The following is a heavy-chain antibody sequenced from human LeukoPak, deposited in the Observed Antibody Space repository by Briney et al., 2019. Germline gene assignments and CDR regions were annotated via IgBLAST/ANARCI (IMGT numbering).Heavy chain of an antibody. J-gene: IGHJ6*04. CDR3: ARRPDG. Sequence: PSETLSLTCAVYGGSFSGYYWSWIRQPPGKGLEWIGEINHSGSTNYNPSLKSRVTISVDTSKNQFSLKLSSVTAADTAVYYCARRPDGWGKGTTVTVSS. CDR1: GGSFSGYY. CDR2: INHSGST. V-gene: IGHV4-34*01.